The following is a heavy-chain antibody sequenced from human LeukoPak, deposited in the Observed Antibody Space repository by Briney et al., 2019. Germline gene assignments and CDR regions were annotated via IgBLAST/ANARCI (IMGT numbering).Heavy chain of an antibody. J-gene: IGHJ4*02. D-gene: IGHD3-10*01. CDR3: ASDYYGSGSYYRRYYFDY. V-gene: IGHV3-7*01. CDR2: IKHDGSEK. CDR1: GFTFSRNW. Sequence: GGSLRLSCAASGFTFSRNWMTWVRRAPGKGLEWVANIKHDGSEKYYVDSVKGRFTVSRDNAQSSLYLQMNSLRAEDTAVYYCASDYYGSGSYYRRYYFDYWGQGTLVTVSS.